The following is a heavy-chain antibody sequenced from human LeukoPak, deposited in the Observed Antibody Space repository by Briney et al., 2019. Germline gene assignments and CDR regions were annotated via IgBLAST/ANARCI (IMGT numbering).Heavy chain of an antibody. Sequence: GGSLRLSCAVSGFAFGSEAMNWVRQAPGKGLEWVSSISSSSSYIYYADSVKGRFTISRDNAKNSLYLQMNSLRAEDTAVYYCARDRIQLWFPFDYWGQGTLVTVSS. V-gene: IGHV3-21*01. CDR2: ISSSSSYI. D-gene: IGHD5-18*01. CDR1: GFAFGSEA. CDR3: ARDRIQLWFPFDY. J-gene: IGHJ4*02.